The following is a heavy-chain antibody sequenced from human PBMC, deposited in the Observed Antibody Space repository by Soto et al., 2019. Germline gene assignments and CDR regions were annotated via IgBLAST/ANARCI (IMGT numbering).Heavy chain of an antibody. CDR2: ADGRGGGT. CDR3: GKFRFSYDSGSSIDF. J-gene: IGHJ4*02. Sequence: DVQLVESGGGLIQPGESLRLSCAAFGLTISGKKYVAWVRQAPGKGLEWVSVADGRGGGTFHADSVTGRFTISRDNSKNTLYLQMNGLRAEDTAVYYCGKFRFSYDSGSSIDFWGQGALVTVSS. V-gene: IGHV3-23*04. CDR1: GLTISGKKY. D-gene: IGHD3-22*01.